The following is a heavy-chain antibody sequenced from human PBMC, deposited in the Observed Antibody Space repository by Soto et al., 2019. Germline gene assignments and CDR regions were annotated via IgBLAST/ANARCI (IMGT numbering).Heavy chain of an antibody. CDR2: MNVNTDST. D-gene: IGHD1-1*01. V-gene: IGHV1-8*02. J-gene: IGHJ5*02. Sequence: QVQLVQSGAEMKTPGASVKVSCKARGFTFTTNDIHWVRQAPGQRLEWMGWMNVNTDSTDSAEHFEGRLTMTWNTFISTDYMELTDLTSEDTAVYYCAREVVEVTSIWLGPWGQGTHLTVSS. CDR1: GFTFTTND. CDR3: AREVVEVTSIWLGP.